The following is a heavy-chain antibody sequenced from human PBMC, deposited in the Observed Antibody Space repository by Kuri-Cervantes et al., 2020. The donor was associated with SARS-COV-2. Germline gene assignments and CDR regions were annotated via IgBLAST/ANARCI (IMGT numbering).Heavy chain of an antibody. CDR3: ARDPGGDLLLQYYYGMDV. CDR1: GFNVSSTY. Sequence: ETLSLTCAASGFNVSSTYMSWVRQAPGKGLEWVSIIFSDGITHYADFVKGRFTVSRDISKNTLYLQINSLRGEDTAVYYCARDPGGDLLLQYYYGMDVWGQGTTVTVSS. V-gene: IGHV3-66*01. J-gene: IGHJ6*02. D-gene: IGHD2-15*01. CDR2: IFSDGIT.